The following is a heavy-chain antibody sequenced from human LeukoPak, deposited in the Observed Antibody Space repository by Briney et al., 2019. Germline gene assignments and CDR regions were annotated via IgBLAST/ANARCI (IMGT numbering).Heavy chain of an antibody. J-gene: IGHJ4*02. CDR3: AREGYDSTGYYYGY. CDR2: ISTGSSYT. Sequence: PGGSLRLSCAASGLTFSDYYMSWIRQAPGKGLEWVSYISTGSSYTNYADSVKGRFTISRDNAKNSLYLQMNSLRDEDTALYYCAREGYDSTGYYYGYWGQGTLVTVSS. CDR1: GLTFSDYY. D-gene: IGHD3-22*01. V-gene: IGHV3-11*05.